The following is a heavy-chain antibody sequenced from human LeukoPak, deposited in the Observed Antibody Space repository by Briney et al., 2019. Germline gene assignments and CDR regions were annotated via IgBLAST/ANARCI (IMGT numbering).Heavy chain of an antibody. D-gene: IGHD3-9*01. Sequence: SETLSLTCAVYGGSFSGYYWSWIRQPAGKGLEWIGRIYTSGSTNYNPSLKSRVTISVDTSKNQFSLKLSSVTAADTAVYYCARIYYDILTGYWHDYWGQGTLVTVSS. J-gene: IGHJ4*02. CDR1: GGSFSGYY. V-gene: IGHV4-59*10. CDR3: ARIYYDILTGYWHDY. CDR2: IYTSGST.